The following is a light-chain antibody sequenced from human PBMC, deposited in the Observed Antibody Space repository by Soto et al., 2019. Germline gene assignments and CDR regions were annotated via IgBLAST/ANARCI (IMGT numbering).Light chain of an antibody. Sequence: DIKMTQSTSTLSASVGDRVTITCRASQSISSWLAWYQQKPGKAPKLLIYKASSLESGVPSRFSGSGSGTEFTIPISSLQPDDFATYYCQQYNDYPWTFGQGTKVEIK. V-gene: IGKV1-5*03. CDR3: QQYNDYPWT. CDR1: QSISSW. J-gene: IGKJ1*01. CDR2: KAS.